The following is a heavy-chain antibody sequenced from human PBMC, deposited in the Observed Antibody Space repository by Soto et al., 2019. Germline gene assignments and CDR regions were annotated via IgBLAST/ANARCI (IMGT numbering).Heavy chain of an antibody. CDR1: GFTFSSYG. CDR2: ISYDGSNK. J-gene: IGHJ3*02. V-gene: IGHV3-30*18. Sequence: ESGGGVVQPGRSLRLSCAASGFTFSSYGMHWVRQAPGKGLEWVAVISYDGSNKYYADSVKGRFTISRDNSKNTLYLQMNSLRAEDTAVYYCAKNDLVGSSSRRYAFDIWGQGTMVTVSS. CDR3: AKNDLVGSSSRRYAFDI. D-gene: IGHD6-6*01.